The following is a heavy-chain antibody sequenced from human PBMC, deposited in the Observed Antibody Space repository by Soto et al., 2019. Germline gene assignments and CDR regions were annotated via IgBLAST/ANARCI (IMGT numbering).Heavy chain of an antibody. CDR2: ISYDGSNK. J-gene: IGHJ4*02. CDR3: ASVYRRPGSGGLLGELDY. D-gene: IGHD2-21*01. Sequence: QVQLVESGGGVVQPGRSLRLSCAASGFTFSSYAMHWVRQAPGKGLEWVAVISYDGSNKYYADSVKRRFTISRDNSKNTLYLQMNSLRAEDTAVYYCASVYRRPGSGGLLGELDYWGQGTLVTVSS. CDR1: GFTFSSYA. V-gene: IGHV3-30-3*01.